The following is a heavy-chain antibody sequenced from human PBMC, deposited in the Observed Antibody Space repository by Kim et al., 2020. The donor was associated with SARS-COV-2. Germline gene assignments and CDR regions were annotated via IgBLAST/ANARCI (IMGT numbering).Heavy chain of an antibody. V-gene: IGHV1-69*13. CDR3: ARGSCSGGSCYGGWGYYYYGRDV. J-gene: IGHJ6*02. Sequence: SVKVSCKASGGTFSSYAISWVRQAPGQGLEWMGGIIPIFGTANYAQKFQGRVTITADESTSTAYMELSSLRSEDTAVYYCARGSCSGGSCYGGWGYYYYGRDVWGQGTTVTVSS. CDR2: IIPIFGTA. D-gene: IGHD2-15*01. CDR1: GGTFSSYA.